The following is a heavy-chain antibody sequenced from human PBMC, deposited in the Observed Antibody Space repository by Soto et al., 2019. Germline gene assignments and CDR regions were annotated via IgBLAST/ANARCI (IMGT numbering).Heavy chain of an antibody. CDR1: GFTFSSYG. CDR3: ARRFSYYYYGMDV. V-gene: IGHV3-33*01. J-gene: IGHJ6*02. CDR2: IWYDGSNK. D-gene: IGHD3-10*01. Sequence: QVQLVESGGGVVQPGRSLRLSCAASGFTFSSYGMHWVRQAPGKGLEWVAVIWYDGSNKYYADSVKGRFTISRDNSKNTLYLQMNSLRAEDTAVYYCARRFSYYYYGMDVWGQGTTVTVSS.